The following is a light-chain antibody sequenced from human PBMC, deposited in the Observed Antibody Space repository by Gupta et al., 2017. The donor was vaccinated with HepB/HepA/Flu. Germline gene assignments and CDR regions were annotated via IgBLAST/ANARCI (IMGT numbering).Light chain of an antibody. Sequence: EIVLTQSPGTVSLSPGERATLSCRASQSVSSSYLAWYQQKPGQAPRLLIYGASSRATGIPDRFSGSGSGTDFTLTISRLEPEDFAVYYCQQCGSSPELTFGGGTKVEIK. CDR3: QQCGSSPELT. V-gene: IGKV3-20*01. CDR1: QSVSSSY. CDR2: GAS. J-gene: IGKJ4*01.